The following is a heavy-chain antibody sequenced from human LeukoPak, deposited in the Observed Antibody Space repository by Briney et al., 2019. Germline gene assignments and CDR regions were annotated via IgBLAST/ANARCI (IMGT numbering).Heavy chain of an antibody. CDR3: ARDVHPRFDGSTGGYFDC. D-gene: IGHD2-8*02. V-gene: IGHV3-30*03. CDR2: LSYDGSTK. Sequence: GGSLRLSYGPSGFLHKTHGMHCLRQAPGKGLEWGAVLSYDGSTKQYADSVKGRFTSSRDNSKDTLYLEMNSLRSEHTAVYYWARDVHPRFDGSTGGYFDCWGQGTLVTVSS. J-gene: IGHJ4*02. CDR1: GFLHKTHG.